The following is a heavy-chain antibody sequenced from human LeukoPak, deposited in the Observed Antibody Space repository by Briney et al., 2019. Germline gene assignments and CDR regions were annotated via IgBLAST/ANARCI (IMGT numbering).Heavy chain of an antibody. Sequence: ASVKVSYKASGYAFTSYAMHWVRQAPGQRLEWMGWINAGNGNTKYSQKLQGRVTITRDTSASTAYMELSSLRSEDTAVYYCAREYSSGWYGGQGWFDPWGQGTLVTVSS. V-gene: IGHV1-3*01. D-gene: IGHD6-19*01. CDR3: AREYSSGWYGGQGWFDP. CDR2: INAGNGNT. J-gene: IGHJ5*02. CDR1: GYAFTSYA.